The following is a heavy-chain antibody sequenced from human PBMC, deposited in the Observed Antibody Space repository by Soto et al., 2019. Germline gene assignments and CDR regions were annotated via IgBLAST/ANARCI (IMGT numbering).Heavy chain of an antibody. D-gene: IGHD3-16*01. CDR1: GFTFRSFV. Sequence: QVQLVESGGGVVQPGTSLRLSCVGSGFTFRSFVIHWVRQAPGKGLEWVALTSYDGSNAYYGDSVKGRFTISRDNSKNTVDLQMDSLRVEDTALYYCARWGTMGGLDFWGQGTLVSVSS. V-gene: IGHV3-30*03. J-gene: IGHJ4*02. CDR3: ARWGTMGGLDF. CDR2: TSYDGSNA.